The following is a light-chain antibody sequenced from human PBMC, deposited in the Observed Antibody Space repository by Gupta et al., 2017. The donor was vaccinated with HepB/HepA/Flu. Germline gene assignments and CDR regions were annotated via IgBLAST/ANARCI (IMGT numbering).Light chain of an antibody. CDR2: NDD. Sequence: QSVLTQPPSASGTPGQRVTMSCSGGSSNIGKNPVTWFHQLPGAAPKLLIHNDDQRPSGVPDRFSGSKSGTSASLAISGLQSEDDGFYYCAAWDDHLNVVFGGGTKLTVL. CDR3: AAWDDHLNVV. V-gene: IGLV1-44*01. J-gene: IGLJ2*01. CDR1: SSNIGKNP.